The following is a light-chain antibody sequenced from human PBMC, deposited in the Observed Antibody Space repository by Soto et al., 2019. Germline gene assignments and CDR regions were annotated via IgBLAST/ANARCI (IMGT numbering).Light chain of an antibody. CDR1: QSVSSN. CDR2: DAS. J-gene: IGKJ4*01. V-gene: IGKV3-15*01. CDR3: QQYNNWVT. Sequence: EIVMTQSTATVSVSPGERATLSCRASQSVSSNLAWYQQKPGQAPRLLMYDASTRATGIPARFSGSGSGTEFTLTISSLQSEDFAVYYCQQYNNWVTFGGGTKVEIK.